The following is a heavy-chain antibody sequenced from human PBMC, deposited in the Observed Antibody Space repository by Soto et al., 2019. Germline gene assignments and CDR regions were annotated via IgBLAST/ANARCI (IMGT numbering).Heavy chain of an antibody. D-gene: IGHD3-22*01. Sequence: EVQLVESGGGLVKPGGSLRLSCAASGFTFSSYSMNWVRQAPGKGLEWVSSISSSSSYIYYADSVKGRFTISRDNAKNSLXLQMNXLXXXXTAVYYCARXTSYDSSGYYCYWGQGTLVTVSS. CDR3: ARXTSYDSSGYYCY. J-gene: IGHJ4*02. CDR2: ISSSSSYI. V-gene: IGHV3-21*01. CDR1: GFTFSSYS.